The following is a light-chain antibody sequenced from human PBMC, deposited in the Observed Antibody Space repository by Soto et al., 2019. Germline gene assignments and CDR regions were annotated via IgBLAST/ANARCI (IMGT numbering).Light chain of an antibody. Sequence: QSALTQPPSASGSPGQSVTISCTGTSSDVGGYNYVSWYQQHPGKAPKVMIYEVSKRPSAVPDRFSGSKSGNTASLTVSGLQAEDEADYYCSSYAGSNLVFGGGTKLTVL. CDR1: SSDVGGYNY. V-gene: IGLV2-8*01. CDR3: SSYAGSNLV. CDR2: EVS. J-gene: IGLJ2*01.